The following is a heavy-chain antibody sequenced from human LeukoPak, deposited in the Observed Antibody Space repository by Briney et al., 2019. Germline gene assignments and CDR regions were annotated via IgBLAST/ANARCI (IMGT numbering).Heavy chain of an antibody. D-gene: IGHD1-7*01. CDR3: AREMYNWNSDPSYYYYYGMDV. Sequence: PGGSLRLSCAASGFTFSSYAMHWVRQAPGKGLEWVAVISYDGSNKYYADSVKGRFTISRDNSKNTLYLQMNSLRAEDTAVYYCAREMYNWNSDPSYYYYYGMDVWGQGTTVTVSS. CDR2: ISYDGSNK. CDR1: GFTFSSYA. J-gene: IGHJ6*02. V-gene: IGHV3-30-3*01.